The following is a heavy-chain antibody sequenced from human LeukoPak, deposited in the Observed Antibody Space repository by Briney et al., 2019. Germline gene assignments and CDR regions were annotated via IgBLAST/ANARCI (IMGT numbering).Heavy chain of an antibody. Sequence: SETLSLTCTVSGVSISSGGYYWSWIRQHPGKGLEWIGYIFYSGSTYYNPSLKSRVTISVDMSRDQFSLKLSSVTAADTAVYYCARVQYYFGWGSYFYYFDYWGQGTLVTVSS. CDR1: GVSISSGGYY. D-gene: IGHD3-10*01. CDR2: IFYSGST. V-gene: IGHV4-30-4*08. J-gene: IGHJ4*02. CDR3: ARVQYYFGWGSYFYYFDY.